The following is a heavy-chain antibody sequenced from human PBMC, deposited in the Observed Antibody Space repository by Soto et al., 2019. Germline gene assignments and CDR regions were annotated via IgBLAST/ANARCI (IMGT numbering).Heavy chain of an antibody. CDR1: GGSISSGDYY. CDR3: ARAPPFPRTQNCFDP. Sequence: QVQLQESGPGLVKPSQTLSLTCTVSGGSISSGDYYWSWIRQPPGKGLEWIGYIYHSGTTYHNPSLKSRVTISVDTSKNQFSLKLNSVIAADTAVYYCARAPPFPRTQNCFDPWGQGTLVTVSS. CDR2: IYHSGTT. V-gene: IGHV4-30-4*01. J-gene: IGHJ5*02.